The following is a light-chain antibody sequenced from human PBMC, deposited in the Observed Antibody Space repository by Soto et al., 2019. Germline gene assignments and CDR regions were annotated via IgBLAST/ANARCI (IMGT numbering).Light chain of an antibody. V-gene: IGKV1-39*01. CDR3: QQSHSTPLT. Sequence: DIQMTQSPSSLSASVGDRVTITCRASQSISSYLNWYQQKPGKAPKVLISGASSLQSGVPLRYSGSGSGKDFTLTISSLQSEDFASYCCQQSHSTPLTFGGGTKVEIK. CDR2: GAS. J-gene: IGKJ4*01. CDR1: QSISSY.